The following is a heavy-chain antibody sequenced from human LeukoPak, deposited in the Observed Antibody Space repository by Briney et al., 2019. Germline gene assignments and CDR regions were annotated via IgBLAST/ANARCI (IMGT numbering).Heavy chain of an antibody. CDR3: ARDGAPIYQKLAFDI. CDR1: GYTFTGYD. D-gene: IGHD2-2*01. Sequence: ASVKVSCKASGYTFTGYDMHWVRQAPGQGLEWMGWINPNSGGTNYAQKFQGRVTMTRDTSISTAYMELSRLRSDDTAVYYCARDGAPIYQKLAFDIWGQGTMVTVSS. J-gene: IGHJ3*02. CDR2: INPNSGGT. V-gene: IGHV1-2*02.